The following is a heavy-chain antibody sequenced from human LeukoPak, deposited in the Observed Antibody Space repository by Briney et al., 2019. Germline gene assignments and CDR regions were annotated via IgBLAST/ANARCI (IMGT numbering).Heavy chain of an antibody. Sequence: KPGESLRLSCVASGFTFSSYSTNWVRQAPGKGLEWVSSISNSGASTDYADSVKGRFTISRDNAKNSLYLQMTSLRAEDTAVYYCARESRRYGLGSYPPDYWGRGTLVTVSS. V-gene: IGHV3-21*01. CDR1: GFTFSSYS. CDR2: ISNSGAST. J-gene: IGHJ4*02. D-gene: IGHD3-10*01. CDR3: ARESRRYGLGSYPPDY.